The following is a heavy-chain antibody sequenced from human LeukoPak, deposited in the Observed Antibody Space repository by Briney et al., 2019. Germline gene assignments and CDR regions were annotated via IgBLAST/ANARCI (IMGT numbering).Heavy chain of an antibody. CDR1: GFTFSTYE. V-gene: IGHV3-48*03. Sequence: GGSLRLSCAAPGFTFSTYEMNWFRQAPGKGLEWVSYISSSGSTIYYADSVKGRFTISRDNAKNSLYLQMNSLRAEDTAVYYCARELDWVFDYWGQGTLVTVSS. CDR3: ARELDWVFDY. CDR2: ISSSGSTI. D-gene: IGHD3-9*01. J-gene: IGHJ4*02.